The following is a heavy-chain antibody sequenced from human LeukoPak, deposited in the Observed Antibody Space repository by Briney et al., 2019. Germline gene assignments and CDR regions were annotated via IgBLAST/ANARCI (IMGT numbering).Heavy chain of an antibody. CDR1: GFTFSSYG. J-gene: IGHJ6*03. V-gene: IGHV3-30*02. CDR2: IRYAGSNK. Sequence: GGSLRLSCAASGFTFSSYGMHWVRQAPGKGLEWVAFIRYAGSNKYYADSVKGRFTISRDNSKNTLYLQMNSLRAEDTAVYYCAKVHRRMVWFGELPYSHMDVWGKGTTVTVSS. CDR3: AKVHRRMVWFGELPYSHMDV. D-gene: IGHD3-10*01.